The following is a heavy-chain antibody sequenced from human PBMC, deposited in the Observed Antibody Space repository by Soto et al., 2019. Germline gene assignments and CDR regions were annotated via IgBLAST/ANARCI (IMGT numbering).Heavy chain of an antibody. D-gene: IGHD2-8*01. CDR2: IYNSGST. CDR3: ARDREW. J-gene: IGHJ3*01. Sequence: QVQLQESGPGLVKPSETLSLTCTVSGGSISSGGYYWSWIRQHPGKGLEWIGYIYNSGSTYYNASLKTRVSISADTSNNQISLQMNSVTAGDTAVYYCARDREWWGQGTMVTVSS. V-gene: IGHV4-31*03. CDR1: GGSISSGGYY.